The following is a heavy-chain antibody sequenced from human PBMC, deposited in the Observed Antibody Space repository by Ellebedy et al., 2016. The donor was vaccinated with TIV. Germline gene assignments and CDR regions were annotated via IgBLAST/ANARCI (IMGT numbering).Heavy chain of an antibody. CDR2: IKEDGGEK. CDR1: GFTLNSYW. D-gene: IGHD5-18*01. V-gene: IGHV3-7*01. CDR3: ARGYTALGD. Sequence: GGSLRLXXAPSGFTLNSYWLTWVRQAPGKGLEWVANIKEDGGEKYYVDSVKGRFTISRVNAKNSVFLLMNSLRAEDTAVYYCARGYTALGDWGQGTLVTVSS. J-gene: IGHJ4*02.